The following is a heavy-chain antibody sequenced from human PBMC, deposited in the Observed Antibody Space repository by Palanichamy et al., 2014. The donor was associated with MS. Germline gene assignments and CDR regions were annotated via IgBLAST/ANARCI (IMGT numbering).Heavy chain of an antibody. CDR1: GFTFSSHA. V-gene: IGHV3-23*01. Sequence: LVPAGGPVRLSCAASGFTFSSHAMSWVRQAPGKGLEWVSAISGSGRSTYYADSVKGRFTISRDNSENTLYLQLNSLRAEDTAVYYCAKDLWNQYYFDSWGQGTLVTVSS. CDR3: AKDLWNQYYFDS. J-gene: IGHJ4*02. CDR2: ISGSGRST. D-gene: IGHD1-1*01.